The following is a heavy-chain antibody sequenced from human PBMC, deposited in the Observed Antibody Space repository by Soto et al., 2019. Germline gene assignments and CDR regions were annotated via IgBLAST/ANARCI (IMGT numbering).Heavy chain of an antibody. J-gene: IGHJ5*02. CDR1: GGSISSYY. Sequence: PSETLSLTCTVSGGSISSYYWSWIRQPPGKGLEWIGYVYYSGSTNYNPSLKSRVTISVDTSKNQFSLKLSSVTAADTAVYYCARVFSGSSSFFDPWGQGTLVTVSS. CDR3: ARVFSGSSSFFDP. CDR2: VYYSGST. D-gene: IGHD6-13*01. V-gene: IGHV4-59*12.